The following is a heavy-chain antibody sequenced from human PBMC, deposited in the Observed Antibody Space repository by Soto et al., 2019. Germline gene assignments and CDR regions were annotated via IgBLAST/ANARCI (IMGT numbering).Heavy chain of an antibody. J-gene: IGHJ5*02. V-gene: IGHV6-1*01. CDR1: GDSVSSNSAA. D-gene: IGHD3-3*01. Sequence: PSQTLSLTCAISGDSVSSNSAAWNWIRQSPSRGLEWLGRTYYRSKWYNDYAVSVKSRITINPDTSKNQFSLQLNSVTPEDTAVYYCARAYYDFWSGYYLPSNWFDPWGQGTLVTVSS. CDR3: ARAYYDFWSGYYLPSNWFDP. CDR2: TYYRSKWYN.